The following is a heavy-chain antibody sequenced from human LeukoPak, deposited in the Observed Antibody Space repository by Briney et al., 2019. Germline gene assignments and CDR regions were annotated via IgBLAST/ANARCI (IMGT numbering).Heavy chain of an antibody. J-gene: IGHJ4*02. V-gene: IGHV3-23*01. CDR3: AKDYGDYGVGYSDY. Sequence: SGGSLRLSRAASGFTFSSYAMSWVRQAPGKGLEWVSAISGSGGSTYYADSVKGRFTISRDNSKNTLYLQMNSLRADDTAVYYCAKDYGDYGVGYSDYWGQGTLVTVSS. CDR1: GFTFSSYA. CDR2: ISGSGGST. D-gene: IGHD4-17*01.